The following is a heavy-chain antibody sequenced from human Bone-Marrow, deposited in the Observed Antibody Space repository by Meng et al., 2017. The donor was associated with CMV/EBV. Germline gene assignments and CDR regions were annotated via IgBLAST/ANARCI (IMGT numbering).Heavy chain of an antibody. D-gene: IGHD3-10*01. Sequence: ISNGDSYWTWIRQYPGEGLEWIGSVYYSGSTSYNPSLKRRVAMSVDTSKNQFSLTLNYVTAADTAVYYCARRGSVVTASGAPAFYFDLWGQGTLVTVSS. V-gene: IGHV4-31*02. CDR3: ARRGSVVTASGAPAFYFDL. CDR1: ISNGDSY. CDR2: VYYSGST. J-gene: IGHJ4*02.